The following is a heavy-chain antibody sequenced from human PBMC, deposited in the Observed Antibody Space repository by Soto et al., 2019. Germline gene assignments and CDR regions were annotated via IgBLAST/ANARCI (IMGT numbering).Heavy chain of an antibody. CDR2: VSNDGRSE. D-gene: IGHD2-8*02. V-gene: IGHV3-30*18. CDR3: AKTIKTSGESTGRGALIDN. CDR1: GFTFSVFG. J-gene: IGHJ4*02. Sequence: GGSLRLSCAASGFTFSVFGMHWVRQAPGKGLEWVAVVSNDGRSEHYADSVRGRFTVSRDNSKNTLYLQMNSLRAEDTAVYYCAKTIKTSGESTGRGALIDNWGQGALVTVSS.